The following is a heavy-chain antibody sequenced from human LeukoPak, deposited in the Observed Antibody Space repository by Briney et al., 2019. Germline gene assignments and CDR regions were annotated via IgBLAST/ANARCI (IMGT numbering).Heavy chain of an antibody. CDR3: SRDSCSGGSCYPDY. CDR2: ISRSSSFI. V-gene: IGHV3-21*01. CDR1: GFTFSSYS. Sequence: GGSLRLSCAASGFTFSSYSMNWVRQAPGKGLEWVSSISRSSSFIYYADSVKGRFTISRDNAKNSLYLQMNSLRAEDTAVYYCSRDSCSGGSCYPDYWGQGTLVTVSS. D-gene: IGHD2-15*01. J-gene: IGHJ4*02.